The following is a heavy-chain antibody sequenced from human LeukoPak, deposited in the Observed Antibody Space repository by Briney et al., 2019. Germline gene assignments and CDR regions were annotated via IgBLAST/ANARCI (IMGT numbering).Heavy chain of an antibody. CDR1: GGSFSGYY. J-gene: IGHJ3*02. V-gene: IGHV4-34*01. Sequence: PSETLSLTCAVYGGSFSGYYWSWIRQPPGKGLEWIGEINHSGSTNYNPSLKSRVTIPVDTSKNQFSLKLSSVTAADTAVYYCARYSVAYDAFDIWGQGTMVTVSS. CDR3: ARYSVAYDAFDI. CDR2: INHSGST. D-gene: IGHD4-23*01.